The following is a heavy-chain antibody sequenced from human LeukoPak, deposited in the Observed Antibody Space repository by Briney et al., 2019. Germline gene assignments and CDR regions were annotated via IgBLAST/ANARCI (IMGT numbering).Heavy chain of an antibody. Sequence: GGSLRLSCAASGFTFSDYYMSWIRQAPGKGLEWVSYIGSSGSNIYYADSVKGRFTISRDNAKNSLYLQMNSLRAEDTAVYYRAREGLYYYDSSGYYAHYWGQGTLVTVSS. V-gene: IGHV3-11*04. J-gene: IGHJ4*02. CDR3: AREGLYYYDSSGYYAHY. CDR2: IGSSGSNI. D-gene: IGHD3-22*01. CDR1: GFTFSDYY.